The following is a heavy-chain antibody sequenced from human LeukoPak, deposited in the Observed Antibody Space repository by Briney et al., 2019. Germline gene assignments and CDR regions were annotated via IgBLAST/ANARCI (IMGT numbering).Heavy chain of an antibody. V-gene: IGHV4-61*02. CDR3: ARDAGYCSSTSCYILHYYGMDV. CDR2: IYTSGST. D-gene: IGHD2-2*01. Sequence: SQTLSLTCTVSGGSISSGSYYRSWIRQPAGKGLEWIGRIYTSGSTNYNPSLKSRVTISVDTSKNQFSLKLSSVTAADTAVYYCARDAGYCSSTSCYILHYYGMDVWGQGTTVTVSS. J-gene: IGHJ6*02. CDR1: GGSISSGSYY.